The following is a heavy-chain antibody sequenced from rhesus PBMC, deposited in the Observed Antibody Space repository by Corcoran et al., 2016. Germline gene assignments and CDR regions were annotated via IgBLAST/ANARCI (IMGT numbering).Heavy chain of an antibody. Sequence: QLQLQESGPGLVKPSETLSVTCAVSGGSISSSYWSWIRQAPGKGLAWIGYSYGSSGSTYNNPSLKSRITISTDTSKIQFSRKLSSVTAAETAVYYCARGYSSGWSYNYGLDSWGQGVVVTVSS. D-gene: IGHD6S26*01. CDR3: ARGYSSGWSYNYGLDS. J-gene: IGHJ6*01. V-gene: IGHV4-169*01. CDR1: GGSISSSY. CDR2: SYGSSGST.